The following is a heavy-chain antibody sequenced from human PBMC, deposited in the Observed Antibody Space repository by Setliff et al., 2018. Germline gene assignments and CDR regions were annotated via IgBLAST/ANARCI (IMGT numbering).Heavy chain of an antibody. J-gene: IGHJ4*02. CDR1: GFTFRSNA. Sequence: PGGSLRLYCAASGFTFRSNAMNWVRQAPAKGLEWVSVIYTGESTTYYADSVKGRFTVSRDNTKNTLYLQMNDLRAEDTAIYSCAKSPVRFGIDVVIPSYFDSWGPGTLVTVSS. D-gene: IGHD3-16*02. CDR2: IYTGESTT. CDR3: AKSPVRFGIDVVIPSYFDS. V-gene: IGHV3-23*03.